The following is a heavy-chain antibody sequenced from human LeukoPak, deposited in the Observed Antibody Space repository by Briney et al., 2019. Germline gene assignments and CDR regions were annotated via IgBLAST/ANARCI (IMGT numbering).Heavy chain of an antibody. Sequence: PGGSLRLSCAASEFTFSSYGMSWVRQAPGKGLEWVSWISGNTANTYYADSVQGRFSISRDNSKNTLYLQMYSLRAEGTAIYYCAKVGQPGTHYKIAAAGRGYFDYWGQGTLVTVSS. CDR1: EFTFSSYG. CDR2: ISGNTANT. J-gene: IGHJ4*02. D-gene: IGHD6-13*01. V-gene: IGHV3-23*01. CDR3: AKVGQPGTHYKIAAAGRGYFDY.